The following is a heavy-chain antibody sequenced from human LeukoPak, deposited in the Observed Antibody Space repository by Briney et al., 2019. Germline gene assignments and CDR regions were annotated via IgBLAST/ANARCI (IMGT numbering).Heavy chain of an antibody. CDR3: ARKCSSTSCYNQAFDI. Sequence: SETLSLTCAVYAGSFSGYYWSWIRQPPGKGLEWIGEINHSGSTNYNPSLKSRVTISVDTSKNQFSLKLSSVTAADTAVYYCARKCSSTSCYNQAFDIWGQGTMVTVSS. J-gene: IGHJ3*02. V-gene: IGHV4-34*01. CDR2: INHSGST. CDR1: AGSFSGYY. D-gene: IGHD2-2*02.